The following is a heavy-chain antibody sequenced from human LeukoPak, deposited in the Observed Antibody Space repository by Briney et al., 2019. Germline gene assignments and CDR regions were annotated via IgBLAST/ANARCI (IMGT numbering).Heavy chain of an antibody. CDR1: GFTFSSYS. J-gene: IGHJ6*03. V-gene: IGHV3-21*01. CDR3: TTPGGDGYNLDYYYYMDV. D-gene: IGHD5-24*01. Sequence: GGSLRLSCAASGFTFSSYSMNWVRQAPGKGLEWVSSISSSSSYIYYADSVKGRFTISRDNAKNSLYLQMNSLRAEDTAVYYCTTPGGDGYNLDYYYYMDVWGKGTTVTISS. CDR2: ISSSSSYI.